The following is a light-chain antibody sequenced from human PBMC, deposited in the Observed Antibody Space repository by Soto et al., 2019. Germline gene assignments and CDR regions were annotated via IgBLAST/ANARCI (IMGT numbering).Light chain of an antibody. J-gene: IGKJ4*01. V-gene: IGKV3-11*01. CDR3: QQRYNWPPLT. CDR2: HTS. Sequence: EIVLTQSPATLSLSPGERATLSCRASQTVGSFLAWYQHKPGQAPRLLIYHTSKRANGIPARFSGSGSGTDFTLTISSLEPEDFAVYYCQQRYNWPPLTFGGGTKVEMK. CDR1: QTVGSF.